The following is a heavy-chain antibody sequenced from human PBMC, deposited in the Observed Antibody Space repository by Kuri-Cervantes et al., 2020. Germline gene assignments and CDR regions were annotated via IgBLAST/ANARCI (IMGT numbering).Heavy chain of an antibody. CDR2: ITGGGGT. J-gene: IGHJ4*02. Sequence: GGSLRLSCAASRFTLSTYALSWVRQPPGKGLGWVSIITGGGGTYYADPVKGRFTLSRDNAKIKVLLQMNSLGVEGAAVYYCASPNYDFWSGFNYYFDYWGQGTLVTVSS. D-gene: IGHD3-3*01. V-gene: IGHV3-23*01. CDR1: RFTLSTYA. CDR3: ASPNYDFWSGFNYYFDY.